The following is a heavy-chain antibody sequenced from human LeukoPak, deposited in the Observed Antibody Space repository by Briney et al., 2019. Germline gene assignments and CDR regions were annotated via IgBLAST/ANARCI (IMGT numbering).Heavy chain of an antibody. CDR1: GGSISSGGYS. J-gene: IGHJ4*02. Sequence: PSQTLSLTCAVSGGSISSGGYSWSWIRQPPGKGLEWIGYIYYSGSTYYNPSLKSRVTISVDTSKNQFSLKLSSVTAADTAVYYCARGGDYYGSGSYRNLFDYWGQGTLVTVSS. CDR2: IYYSGST. CDR3: ARGGDYYGSGSYRNLFDY. D-gene: IGHD3-10*01. V-gene: IGHV4-30-2*05.